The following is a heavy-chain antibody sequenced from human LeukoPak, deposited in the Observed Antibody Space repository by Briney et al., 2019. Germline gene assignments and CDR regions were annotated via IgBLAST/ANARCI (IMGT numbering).Heavy chain of an antibody. CDR2: LNADGNSI. CDR1: GFTFSSYG. J-gene: IGHJ4*02. V-gene: IGHV3-74*01. D-gene: IGHD6-19*01. Sequence: GGSLRLSCAASGFTFSSYGMHWVRQAPGKGLVWVSRLNADGNSITYADSVRGRFTISRDNAKNTVHLQMNSLRAEDTALYYCARDGRQWLAHTYWGQGIMVTVSS. CDR3: ARDGRQWLAHTY.